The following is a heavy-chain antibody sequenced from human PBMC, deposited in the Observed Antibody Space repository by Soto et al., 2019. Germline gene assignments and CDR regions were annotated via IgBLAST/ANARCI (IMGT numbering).Heavy chain of an antibody. CDR2: IYGDGVTT. Sequence: PGGSLRLSCAASGFTFNTYRMHWVRQAPGKGLVWVSRIYGDGVTTSYADSVKGRFTVSRDNAKNTLFLQMNSLRVEDTALYYCVRDYGSSGYDWRFDYWGQGALVTVSS. J-gene: IGHJ4*02. V-gene: IGHV3-74*01. CDR1: GFTFNTYR. CDR3: VRDYGSSGYDWRFDY. D-gene: IGHD5-12*01.